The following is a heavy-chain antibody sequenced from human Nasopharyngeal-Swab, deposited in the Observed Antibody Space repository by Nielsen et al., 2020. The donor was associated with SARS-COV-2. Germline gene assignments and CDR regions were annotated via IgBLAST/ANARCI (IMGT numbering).Heavy chain of an antibody. CDR3: ARDPTPPEYCSGGSCYSGDYYYGMDV. J-gene: IGHJ6*02. V-gene: IGHV1-46*01. CDR1: GYTFTSYG. Sequence: ASVKVSCKASGYTFTSYGISWVRQAPGQGLEWMGIINPSGGSTSYAQKFQGRVTMTRDTSTSTVYMELSSLRSEDTAVYYCARDPTPPEYCSGGSCYSGDYYYGMDVWGQGTTVTVSS. D-gene: IGHD2-15*01. CDR2: INPSGGST.